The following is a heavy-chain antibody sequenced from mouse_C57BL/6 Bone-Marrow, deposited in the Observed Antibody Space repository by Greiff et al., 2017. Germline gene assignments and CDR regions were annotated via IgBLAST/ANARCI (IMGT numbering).Heavy chain of an antibody. Sequence: VQLQQSGAELVRPGASVKLSCTASGFNIKDDYMHWVKQRPEQGLEWIGWIDPENGDTEYASKFQGKATITADTSSNTAYLQLSSLTSEDTAVYYCTTFCGSSYFDYWGQGTTLTVSS. V-gene: IGHV14-4*01. CDR3: TTFCGSSYFDY. CDR2: IDPENGDT. D-gene: IGHD1-1*01. CDR1: GFNIKDDY. J-gene: IGHJ2*01.